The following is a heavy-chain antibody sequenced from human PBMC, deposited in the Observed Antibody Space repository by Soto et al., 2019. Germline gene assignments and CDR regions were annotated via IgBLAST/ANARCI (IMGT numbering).Heavy chain of an antibody. Sequence: QVQLQESGPGLVKPSHTLSLTCTVSGGSISSGGYYWSWIRQHPGKGLEWIGYIYYSGSTYYNPSLKSRVTISVDTSKNQFSLKLSSVTAADTAVYYCARERTGYCTNGVCPYGMDVWGQGSTVTVSS. CDR2: IYYSGST. J-gene: IGHJ6*02. CDR1: GGSISSGGYY. CDR3: ARERTGYCTNGVCPYGMDV. D-gene: IGHD2-8*01. V-gene: IGHV4-31*03.